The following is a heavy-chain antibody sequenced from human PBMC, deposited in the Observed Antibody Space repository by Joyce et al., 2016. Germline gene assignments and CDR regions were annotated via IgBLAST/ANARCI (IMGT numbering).Heavy chain of an antibody. J-gene: IGHJ5*02. CDR2: IHYSGST. Sequence: QVQLQESGPGLVKPSQTLSLTCIVSGGSISSGDSSWSWIRQPPGMGLEWIGYIHYSGSTYYNPPLTGRVTISADTSKNQFSLKLSSVTAADTAVYYCARFALPGTWFDPWGQGTLVTVSS. CDR1: GGSISSGDSS. D-gene: IGHD1-26*01. CDR3: ARFALPGTWFDP. V-gene: IGHV4-30-4*01.